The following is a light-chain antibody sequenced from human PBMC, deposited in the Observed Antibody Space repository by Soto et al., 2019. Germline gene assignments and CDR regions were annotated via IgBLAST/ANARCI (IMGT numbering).Light chain of an antibody. CDR1: QSVSSN. CDR2: GAS. J-gene: IGKJ5*01. Sequence: EIVMRQSPATLSVSPGERATLSCRASQSVSSNLAWYQQKPGQAPRLLIYGASTRATGIPARFSGSGSGTECTITIRSLQSEDCEVYYCQQYNNWPITFGQGTRLENK. CDR3: QQYNNWPIT. V-gene: IGKV3-15*01.